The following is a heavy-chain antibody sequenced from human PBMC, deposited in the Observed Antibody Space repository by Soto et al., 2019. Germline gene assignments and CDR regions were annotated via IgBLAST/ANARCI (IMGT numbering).Heavy chain of an antibody. V-gene: IGHV3-23*01. Sequence: GGALRLSCSASGFTFGIHAMSWVRQAPGKGLEWVSAISGSGGSTYYADSVKGRFTISRDNSKNTLYLQMNSLRAEDTAVYYCAKEGTAATYNWFDPCGQGTLVTVSS. CDR2: ISGSGGST. J-gene: IGHJ5*02. CDR3: AKEGTAATYNWFDP. CDR1: GFTFGIHA. D-gene: IGHD1-1*01.